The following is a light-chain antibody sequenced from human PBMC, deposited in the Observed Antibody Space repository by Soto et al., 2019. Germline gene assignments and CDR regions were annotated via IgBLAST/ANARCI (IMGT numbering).Light chain of an antibody. J-gene: IGLJ1*01. CDR3: QSFDSSRFYV. Sequence: QSVLTQPPSVSGAPGQRVTISCTGSSSNIRTGYDVHWYQQLPGTAPKLLIYGNSNRPSGVPDRFSGSKSGTSASLAITGLQAEDEADYYCQSFDSSRFYVFGTGTKLTVL. CDR1: SSNIRTGYD. V-gene: IGLV1-40*01. CDR2: GNS.